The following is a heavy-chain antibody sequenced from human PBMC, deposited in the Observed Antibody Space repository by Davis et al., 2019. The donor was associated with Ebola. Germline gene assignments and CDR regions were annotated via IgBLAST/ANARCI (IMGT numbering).Heavy chain of an antibody. D-gene: IGHD6-19*01. CDR2: ITHGGNT. V-gene: IGHV4-34*01. Sequence: SETLSLTCAVYGGSFSGHYWRWIRQPPGKGLEWIGEITHGGNTNYNPSLKSRVTISVDTSKNQFSLKLSSVTAADTAVYYCAREAYSSGWNAFDIWGQGTMVTVSS. J-gene: IGHJ3*02. CDR3: AREAYSSGWNAFDI. CDR1: GGSFSGHY.